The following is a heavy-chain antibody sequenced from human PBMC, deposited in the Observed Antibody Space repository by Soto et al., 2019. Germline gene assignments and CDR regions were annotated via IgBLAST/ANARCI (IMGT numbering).Heavy chain of an antibody. V-gene: IGHV3-21*01. CDR1: GFSFSSYS. CDR2: ISSSSSYI. CDR3: AREGWGSSGQRGYYYGMDV. Sequence: GSLRISCAASGFSFSSYSMNWVRQAPGTRVESVSSISSSSSYIYYADSVKGRFTISRDNAKNSLYLQMNRLSAEDTAVYYCAREGWGSSGQRGYYYGMDVWGQGTTVTVSS. D-gene: IGHD6-13*01. J-gene: IGHJ6*02.